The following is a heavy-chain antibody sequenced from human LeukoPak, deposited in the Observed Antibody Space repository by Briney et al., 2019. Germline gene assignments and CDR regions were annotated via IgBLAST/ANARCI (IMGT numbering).Heavy chain of an antibody. Sequence: PGGSLRPSCAASGFTFTNAWMSWVRQAPGKGLEWVGRIKSKSDDETTDYAAPVKGRFTISRDDSKNTLYLQMNSLKTDDTAVYYCRVDFGWPGGWWGQGTLVTVSS. CDR2: IKSKSDDETT. D-gene: IGHD3-9*01. J-gene: IGHJ4*02. V-gene: IGHV3-15*01. CDR3: RVDFGWPGGW. CDR1: GFTFTNAW.